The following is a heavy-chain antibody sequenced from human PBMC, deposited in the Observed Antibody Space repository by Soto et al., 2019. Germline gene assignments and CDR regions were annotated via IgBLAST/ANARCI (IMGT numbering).Heavy chain of an antibody. Sequence: EVQLVESGGGLVKPGGSLRLSCAASGFTFSSYSMNWVRQAPGKGLEWVSSISSSSSYIYYADSVKGRFTISRDNDKNSLYLQMNGLRAEDTAVYYCARDEQYYYGMDVWGQGTTVTVSS. J-gene: IGHJ6*02. V-gene: IGHV3-21*01. CDR3: ARDEQYYYGMDV. CDR1: GFTFSSYS. CDR2: ISSSSSYI.